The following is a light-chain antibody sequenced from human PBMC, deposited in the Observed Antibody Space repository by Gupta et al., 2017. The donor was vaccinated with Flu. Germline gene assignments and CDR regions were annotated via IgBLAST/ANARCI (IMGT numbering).Light chain of an antibody. V-gene: IGLV2-14*01. J-gene: IGLJ3*02. CDR2: EVS. CDR1: SSDVGGYNY. Sequence: QSALTQPASVSGSPGQSMTISCFGTSSDVGGYNYVSWYRQHPGKAPKLIIYEVSNRPSGVSNRFSGSKSGNTASLTISGLQPEDEADYYCASDTSTTSWVFGGGTKLTVL. CDR3: ASDTSTTSWV.